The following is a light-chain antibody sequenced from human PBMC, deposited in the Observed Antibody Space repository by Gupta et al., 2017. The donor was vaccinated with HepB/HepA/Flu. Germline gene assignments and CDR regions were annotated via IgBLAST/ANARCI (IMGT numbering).Light chain of an antibody. Sequence: DIQMTQSPPTLSAFVGDRVTITCRASQSISNWLAWYQQKPGKAPKLLIYETSNLESGVPSRFSGSGSGTESTLTISSLQPDDFATYYCQYYKGYSWTFGQGTKVEIK. CDR3: QYYKGYSWT. V-gene: IGKV1-5*03. CDR2: ETS. CDR1: QSISNW. J-gene: IGKJ1*01.